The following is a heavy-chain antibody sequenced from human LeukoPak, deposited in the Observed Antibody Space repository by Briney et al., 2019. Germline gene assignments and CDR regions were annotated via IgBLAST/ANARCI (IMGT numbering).Heavy chain of an antibody. CDR3: ARVLSGYYFYYYYGMDV. D-gene: IGHD3-3*01. Sequence: ASVKVSCKASGYTFTSYYMHWVRQAPGQGLEWMGIINPSGGSTSYAQKFQGRVTVTRDTSTSTVYMELSSLRSEDTAVYYCARVLSGYYFYYYYGMDVWGQGTTVTVS. V-gene: IGHV1-46*01. J-gene: IGHJ6*02. CDR2: INPSGGST. CDR1: GYTFTSYY.